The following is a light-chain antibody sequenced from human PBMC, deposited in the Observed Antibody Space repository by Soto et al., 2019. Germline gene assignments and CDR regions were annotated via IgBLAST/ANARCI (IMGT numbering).Light chain of an antibody. J-gene: IGLJ1*01. CDR2: EVS. Sequence: QSVLTQPPSASGSFGQSTTISCTGTSSDVGGYNYVSWYPQHPGKAPKLMIYEVSERPSGVPDRFSGSKSGNTTSLTVSGLQADDEADYYCSSYSGTNYHYVFGTGTKVTVL. CDR1: SSDVGGYNY. CDR3: SSYSGTNYHYV. V-gene: IGLV2-8*01.